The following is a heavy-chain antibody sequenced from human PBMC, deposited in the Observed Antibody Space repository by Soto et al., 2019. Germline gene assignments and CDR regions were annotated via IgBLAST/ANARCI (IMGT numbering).Heavy chain of an antibody. CDR1: GFSFSTIGVG. CDR3: GSGSFPNWFDP. J-gene: IGHJ5*02. Sequence: QITLKESGPTLVKPTQTLTLTCSFSGFSFSTIGVGVGWVRQPPGKALEWLALIYWDNDKRYRPSLRSRLAITKDTSKNQVVLTMPNMDLGDTGTYYCGSGSFPNWFDPWGQGTLVTVSS. D-gene: IGHD3-10*01. V-gene: IGHV2-5*02. CDR2: IYWDNDK.